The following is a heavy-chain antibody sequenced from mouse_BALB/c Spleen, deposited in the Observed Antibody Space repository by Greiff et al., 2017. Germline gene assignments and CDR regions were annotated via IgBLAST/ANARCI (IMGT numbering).Heavy chain of an antibody. CDR2: INPSNGRT. V-gene: IGHV1S81*02. Sequence: QVQLKESGAELVKPGASVKLSCKASGYTFTSYWMHWVKQRPGQGLEWIGEINPSNGRTNYNEKFKSKATLTVDKSSSTAYMQLSSLTSEDSAVYYCARDYGNHYYAMDYWGQGTSVTVSS. J-gene: IGHJ4*01. CDR3: ARDYGNHYYAMDY. CDR1: GYTFTSYW. D-gene: IGHD2-1*01.